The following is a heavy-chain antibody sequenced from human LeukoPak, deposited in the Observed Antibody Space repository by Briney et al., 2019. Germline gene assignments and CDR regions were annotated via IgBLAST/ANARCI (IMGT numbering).Heavy chain of an antibody. D-gene: IGHD4-17*01. Sequence: SETLSLTCAVYGGSFSGYYWSWIRQPPGKGLEWIGEINHSGSTNYNPSLKSRVTISVDTSKNQFSLKLSSVTAADTAVYYCARGQTTVTTDRYFDLWGRGTLVTVSS. CDR1: GGSFSGYY. CDR2: INHSGST. CDR3: ARGQTTVTTDRYFDL. V-gene: IGHV4-34*01. J-gene: IGHJ2*01.